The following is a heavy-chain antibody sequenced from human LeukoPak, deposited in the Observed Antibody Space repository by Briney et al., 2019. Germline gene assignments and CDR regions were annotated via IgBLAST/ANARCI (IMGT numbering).Heavy chain of an antibody. CDR3: ASGRGLHLSPVNY. V-gene: IGHV3-7*01. Sequence: PGGSLRLSCAASGFTFSSYWMSWGRQAPGKGLEWVANIKQDGSEKYYVDSVKGRFTISRDNAKNSLYLQMNSLRAEDTAVYYCASGRGLHLSPVNYWGQGTLVTVSS. J-gene: IGHJ4*02. CDR1: GFTFSSYW. CDR2: IKQDGSEK. D-gene: IGHD1-26*01.